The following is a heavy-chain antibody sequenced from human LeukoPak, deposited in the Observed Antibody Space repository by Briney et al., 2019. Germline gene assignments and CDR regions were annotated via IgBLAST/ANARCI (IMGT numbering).Heavy chain of an antibody. CDR3: ARDLSQGATTNTNGYFDY. D-gene: IGHD2-8*01. V-gene: IGHV3-23*01. CDR1: GFTFSSYA. CDR2: ITGSGDTT. J-gene: IGHJ4*02. Sequence: GGSLRLSCAASGFTFSSYAMRWVRQAPGKGLEWVSSITGSGDTTYYADSVKGRFTISRDNAQNSLYLQMISLRGEDTAVYYCARDLSQGATTNTNGYFDYWGQGALVTVSS.